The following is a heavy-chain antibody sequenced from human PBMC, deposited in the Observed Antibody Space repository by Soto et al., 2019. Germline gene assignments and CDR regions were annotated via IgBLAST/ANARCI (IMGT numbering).Heavy chain of an antibody. CDR3: ARSGAARRIVATDY. Sequence: CKDCRGSIRSYASSSVRQAPGQGLEWMGGIIPIFGTANYAQKFQGRVTITADKSTSTAYMELSSLRSEDTAVYYCARSGAARRIVATDYWGQGTLVTVSS. J-gene: IGHJ4*02. CDR2: IIPIFGTA. V-gene: IGHV1-69*06. CDR1: RGSIRSYA. D-gene: IGHD5-12*01.